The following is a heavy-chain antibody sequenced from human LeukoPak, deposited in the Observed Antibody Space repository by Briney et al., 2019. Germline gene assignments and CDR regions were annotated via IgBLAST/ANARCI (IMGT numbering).Heavy chain of an antibody. CDR3: ARGLRTAIYFGAFDI. Sequence: SETLSLTCTVSGYSISSGYYWGWIRQPPGKGLEWIGSIYHSGSTYYNPSLKSRVTISVDTSKNQFSLKLSSVTAADTAVYYCARGLRTAIYFGAFDIWGQGTMVTVSS. D-gene: IGHD2-21*02. CDR2: IYHSGST. CDR1: GYSISSGYY. V-gene: IGHV4-38-2*02. J-gene: IGHJ3*02.